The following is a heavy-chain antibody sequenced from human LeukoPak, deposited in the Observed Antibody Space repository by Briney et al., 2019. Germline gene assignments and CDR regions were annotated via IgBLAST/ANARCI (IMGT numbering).Heavy chain of an antibody. CDR1: GDSVSSNSAA. J-gene: IGHJ4*02. CDR3: VRARAAIAAAGSHFDY. Sequence: SQTLSLTCAISGDSVSSNSAAWNWIRQSPSRGLEWLGRTYYKSKWYNDYAVSVKSRISINSDTSKNQFSLHLNSVTPEDTAVYYCVRARAAIAAAGSHFDYWDQGTLVTVSS. D-gene: IGHD6-13*01. V-gene: IGHV6-1*01. CDR2: TYYKSKWYN.